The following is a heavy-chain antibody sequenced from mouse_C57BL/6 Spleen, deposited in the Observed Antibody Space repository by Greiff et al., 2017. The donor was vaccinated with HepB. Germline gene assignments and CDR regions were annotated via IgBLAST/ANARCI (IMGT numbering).Heavy chain of an antibody. CDR1: GFTFTDYY. Sequence: EVHLVESGGGLVQPGGSLSLSCAASGFTFTDYYMSWVRQPPGKALEWLGFIRNKANGYTTEYSASVKGRFTISRDNSQSILYLQMNALRAEDSATYYCARYYGWYFDVWGTRTTVTVSS. V-gene: IGHV7-3*01. CDR3: ARYYGWYFDV. D-gene: IGHD1-1*01. CDR2: IRNKANGYTT. J-gene: IGHJ1*03.